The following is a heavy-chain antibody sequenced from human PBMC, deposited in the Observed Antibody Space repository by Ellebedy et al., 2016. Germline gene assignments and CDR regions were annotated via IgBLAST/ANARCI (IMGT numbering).Heavy chain of an antibody. CDR3: VKYNWGSPDH. CDR1: GFSVSSNY. D-gene: IGHD1-20*01. J-gene: IGHJ4*02. V-gene: IGHV3-66*01. Sequence: GESLKISCVVSGFSVSSNYLSWVRQAPGKGLEWVSVLYSGGSTFYEDSVKGRFTISRDDAKKTLFLQMNSLRAEDTYVYYCVKYNWGSPDHWGQGILVTVSS. CDR2: LYSGGST.